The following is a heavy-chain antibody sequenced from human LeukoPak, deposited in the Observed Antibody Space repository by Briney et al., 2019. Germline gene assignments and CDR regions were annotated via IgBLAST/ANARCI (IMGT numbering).Heavy chain of an antibody. D-gene: IGHD3-10*01. CDR2: IYYSGST. V-gene: IGHV4-59*02. Sequence: SETLSLTCTVSGVSVSSYYWSWIRQPPGKGLEWIGYIYYSGSTNYNPSLKSRVTISVDTSKNQFSLKLSSVTAADTAVYYCARGYGSGSDFDYWGQGTLVTVSS. CDR1: GVSVSSYY. CDR3: ARGYGSGSDFDY. J-gene: IGHJ4*02.